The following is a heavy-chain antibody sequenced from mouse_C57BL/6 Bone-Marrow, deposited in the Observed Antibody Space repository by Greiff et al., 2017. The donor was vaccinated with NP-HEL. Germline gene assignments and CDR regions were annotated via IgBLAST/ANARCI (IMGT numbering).Heavy chain of an antibody. CDR2: IDPNSGGT. D-gene: IGHD1-1*01. J-gene: IGHJ4*01. CDR1: GYTFTSYW. CDR3: ARTLITTVVATEAMDY. V-gene: IGHV1-72*01. Sequence: LQQPGASVKLSCKASGYTFTSYWMHWVKQRPGRGLEWIGRIDPNSGGTKYNEKFKSKATLTVDKPSSTAYMQLSSLTSEDSAVYYCARTLITTVVATEAMDYWGQGTSVTVSS.